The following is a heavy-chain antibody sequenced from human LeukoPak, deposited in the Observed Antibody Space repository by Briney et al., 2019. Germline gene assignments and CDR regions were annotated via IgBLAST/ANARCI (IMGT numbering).Heavy chain of an antibody. CDR3: ARIFGVVLGPFDY. CDR1: GFTFSSYT. J-gene: IGHJ4*02. CDR2: ISASGGST. D-gene: IGHD3-3*01. Sequence: GGSLRLSCAASGFTFSSYTMSWVRQAPGKGLEWASAISASGGSTYYADSVKGRFTISRDNSKNTLYLQMNSLRAEDTAVYYCARIFGVVLGPFDYWGQGTLVTVSS. V-gene: IGHV3-23*01.